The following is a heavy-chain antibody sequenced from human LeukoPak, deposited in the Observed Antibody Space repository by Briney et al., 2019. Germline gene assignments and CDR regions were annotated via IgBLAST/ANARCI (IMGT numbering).Heavy chain of an antibody. CDR3: ARKVDGGVFDY. V-gene: IGHV4-30-2*01. J-gene: IGHJ4*02. CDR2: IYHSGST. Sequence: SETLSLTCAVSGGSISSGGYSWSWIRQPPGKGLEWIGYIYHSGSTYYNPSLKSRVTISVDRSKNQFSLKLSSVTAADTAVYYCARKVDGGVFDYWGQGTLVTVSS. D-gene: IGHD3-16*01. CDR1: GGSISSGGYS.